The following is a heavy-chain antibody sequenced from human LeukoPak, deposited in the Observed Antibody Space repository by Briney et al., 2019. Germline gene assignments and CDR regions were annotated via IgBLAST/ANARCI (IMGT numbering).Heavy chain of an antibody. V-gene: IGHV4-34*01. CDR3: ARDFPVDTAMRHAFDI. D-gene: IGHD5-18*01. Sequence: SETLSLTCAVYGGSFSGYYWSWIRQPPGKGLEWIGSIYYSGNTDYNPSLKSRVTISVETSKNQFSLKLSSVTAADTAVYYCARDFPVDTAMRHAFDIWGQGTMVTVSS. CDR2: IYYSGNT. CDR1: GGSFSGYY. J-gene: IGHJ3*02.